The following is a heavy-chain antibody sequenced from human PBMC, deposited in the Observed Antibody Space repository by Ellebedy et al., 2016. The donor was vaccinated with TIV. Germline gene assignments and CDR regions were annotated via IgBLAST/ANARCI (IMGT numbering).Heavy chain of an antibody. CDR3: VRATSGAVDDGYQKVVYSFDD. V-gene: IGHV3-9*01. Sequence: PGGSLRLSCAASGFSFDDYAMHWVRQAPGKGLEWVSGITCNSDTIGYADSVKGRFTISRDNAKNSLYLQMNSLRAEDTAYDYCVRATSGAVDDGYQKVVYSFDDWGQGTLVTVSA. CDR1: GFSFDDYA. D-gene: IGHD2-8*02. J-gene: IGHJ4*02. CDR2: ITCNSDTI.